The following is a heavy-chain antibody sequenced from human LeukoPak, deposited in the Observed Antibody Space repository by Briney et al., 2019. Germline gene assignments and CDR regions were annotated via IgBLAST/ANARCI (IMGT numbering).Heavy chain of an antibody. Sequence: SVKVSCKASGGTFSSYAISWVRQAPGQGLEWMGGIIPIFGTANYAQKFQGRVTITTDESTSTAYMELSSLRSEDTAVYYCAREGVGATPVFDYWGQGTLVTVSS. V-gene: IGHV1-69*05. D-gene: IGHD1-26*01. J-gene: IGHJ4*02. CDR1: GGTFSSYA. CDR3: AREGVGATPVFDY. CDR2: IIPIFGTA.